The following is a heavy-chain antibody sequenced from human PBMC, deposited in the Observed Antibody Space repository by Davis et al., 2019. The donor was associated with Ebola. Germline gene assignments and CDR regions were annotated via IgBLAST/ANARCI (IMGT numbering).Heavy chain of an antibody. CDR3: ARDRYGERYFDY. CDR2: ISSDGTNK. V-gene: IGHV3-30-3*01. D-gene: IGHD3-10*01. J-gene: IGHJ4*02. CDR1: GFTFSSYG. Sequence: GESLKISCAASGFTFSSYGLHWVRQAPGTGLEWVAVISSDGTNKYYADSVKGRFTISRDNSKNTLYLQMNSLRAEDTAVYYCARDRYGERYFDYWGQGTLVTVSS.